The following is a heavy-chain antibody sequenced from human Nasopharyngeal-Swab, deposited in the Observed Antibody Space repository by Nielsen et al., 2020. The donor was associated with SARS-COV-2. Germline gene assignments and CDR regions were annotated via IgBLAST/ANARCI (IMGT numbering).Heavy chain of an antibody. Sequence: GGSLRLSCAASGFTFSGYAMSWVRQAPGKGLEWVSAIGGTGGSTYYADSVKGQFTISRDNSKNTLYLQMNSLRAEDTAVYYCAKDRGCSGGSCYVRWYFDLWGRGTLVTVSS. CDR2: IGGTGGST. CDR3: AKDRGCSGGSCYVRWYFDL. D-gene: IGHD2-15*01. CDR1: GFTFSGYA. J-gene: IGHJ2*01. V-gene: IGHV3-23*01.